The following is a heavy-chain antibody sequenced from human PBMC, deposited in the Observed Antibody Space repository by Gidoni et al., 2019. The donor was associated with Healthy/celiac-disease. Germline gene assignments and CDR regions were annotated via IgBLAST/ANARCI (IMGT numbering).Heavy chain of an antibody. V-gene: IGHV1-46*01. CDR2: INPSGGST. D-gene: IGHD2-2*01. Sequence: GASVKVSCQASGYTFTSYYMHWVRQAPGQGLEWMGIINPSGGSTSYEQKFQGRVTMTRDTSTSTVYMELSSLRSEDTAVYYCARDIVVVPAAEHYGDYDDGIDYWGQGTLVTVSS. CDR3: ARDIVVVPAAEHYGDYDDGIDY. J-gene: IGHJ4*02. CDR1: GYTFTSYY.